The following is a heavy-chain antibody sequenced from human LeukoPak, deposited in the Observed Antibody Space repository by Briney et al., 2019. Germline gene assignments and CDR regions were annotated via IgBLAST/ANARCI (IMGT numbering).Heavy chain of an antibody. CDR3: ARMDNWNYRRRYFDY. CDR2: IIPIFGTA. D-gene: IGHD1-7*01. CDR1: GGTFSSYA. J-gene: IGHJ4*02. Sequence: GASVKVSCKASGGTFSSYAISWVRQAPGQGLEWMGGIIPIFGTASYAQKFQGRVTITTDESTSTAYMELSSLRSEDTAVYYCARMDNWNYRRRYFDYWGQGTLVTVSS. V-gene: IGHV1-69*05.